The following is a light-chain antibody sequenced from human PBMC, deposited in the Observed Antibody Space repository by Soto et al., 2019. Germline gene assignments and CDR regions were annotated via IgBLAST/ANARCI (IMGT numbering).Light chain of an antibody. Sequence: EIVLTQSPGTLSLSPGERATLSCRASQRITNNFLAWFQQKPGLAPRLLIHGASTRASGVPDRFSGGGSGTDFVLTISRLEPEAFAVYYCHQYGRSPFTFGQGTKLQIK. J-gene: IGKJ2*01. CDR1: QRITNNF. V-gene: IGKV3-20*01. CDR3: HQYGRSPFT. CDR2: GAS.